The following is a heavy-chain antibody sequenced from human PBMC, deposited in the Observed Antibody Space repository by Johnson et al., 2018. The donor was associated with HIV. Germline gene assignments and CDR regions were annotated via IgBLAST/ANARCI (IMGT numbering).Heavy chain of an antibody. Sequence: QVQLVESGGGLVQPGGSLILSCAASGFTFSSYAMHCVRQAPGKGLEWVAVISYDGSNKYYADSVKGRFTISRDNSKNTLYLQMNSLRAEDTAVYYCATSGSHFAFDIWGQGTMVTVSS. CDR2: ISYDGSNK. V-gene: IGHV3-30*04. J-gene: IGHJ3*02. CDR1: GFTFSSYA. CDR3: ATSGSHFAFDI. D-gene: IGHD1-26*01.